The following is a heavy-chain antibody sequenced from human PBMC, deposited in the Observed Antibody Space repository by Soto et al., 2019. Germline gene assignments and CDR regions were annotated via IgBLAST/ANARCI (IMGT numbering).Heavy chain of an antibody. Sequence: QVQLVQSGAEVKQPGASVKVSCKASGYTFTSYDINWVRQATGQGLEWMGWMNPNSGNTGYVQKFQVRVTMTRNSSVSTAYMELSSLRSDDQAVYYCARPRRNYYGMDVWGQGTTVTVSS. CDR3: ARPRRNYYGMDV. V-gene: IGHV1-8*01. J-gene: IGHJ6*02. CDR1: GYTFTSYD. CDR2: MNPNSGNT.